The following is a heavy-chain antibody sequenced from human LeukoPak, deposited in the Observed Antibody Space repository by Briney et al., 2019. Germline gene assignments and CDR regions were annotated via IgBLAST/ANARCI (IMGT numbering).Heavy chain of an antibody. Sequence: GGSLRLSCAASGFTFSNFGMHWVRQAPGTGLEWVAVISYYGNNQYYSDSVKGRFTLSRDNSKNTLYLQMSSLRAEDTAVYYCAKDVDLAATAYYFDYWGQGTLVTVSS. V-gene: IGHV3-30*18. J-gene: IGHJ4*02. D-gene: IGHD6-13*01. CDR2: ISYYGNNQ. CDR1: GFTFSNFG. CDR3: AKDVDLAATAYYFDY.